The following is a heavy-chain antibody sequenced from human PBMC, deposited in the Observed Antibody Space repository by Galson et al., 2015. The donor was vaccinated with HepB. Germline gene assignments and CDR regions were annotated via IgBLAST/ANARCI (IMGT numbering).Heavy chain of an antibody. J-gene: IGHJ4*02. D-gene: IGHD5-24*01. CDR2: INPSGGRT. Sequence: SVKVSCKASGYTFASYFMHWVRQAPGQGLEWMGEINPSGGRTSCAQKFQGRVTMTTDTSTRTVYMDLSSLRSEDTAVYYCARVPRRDGYNDGIFDYWGQGTLVTVSS. CDR3: ARVPRRDGYNDGIFDY. V-gene: IGHV1-46*03. CDR1: GYTFASYF.